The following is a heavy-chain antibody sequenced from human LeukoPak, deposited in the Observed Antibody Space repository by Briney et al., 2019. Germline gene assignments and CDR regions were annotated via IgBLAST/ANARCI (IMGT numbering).Heavy chain of an antibody. CDR3: ASPYYDFWSGYYPNFDY. J-gene: IGHJ4*02. CDR1: GFTFSSYW. CDR2: INSDGSGT. Sequence: GGSLRLSCAASGFTFSSYWMHWVRQPPGKGLVWVSRINSDGSGTSYADSVKGRFTISRDNSKNTLYLQMNSLRAEDTAVYYCASPYYDFWSGYYPNFDYWGQGTLVTVSS. V-gene: IGHV3-74*01. D-gene: IGHD3-3*01.